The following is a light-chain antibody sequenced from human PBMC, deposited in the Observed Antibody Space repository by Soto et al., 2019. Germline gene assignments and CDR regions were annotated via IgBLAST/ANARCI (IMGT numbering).Light chain of an antibody. CDR2: DAS. CDR3: HQYNSWST. V-gene: IGKV3-15*01. Sequence: SVMTQSPYTLSVSPGERATRSCRASKSVGTNLACYQQKPGQAPRLLIYDASKRATDIPPRFSGGGSGTEFTLTISSLQSEDFAVYHCHQYNSWSTFGQGTKVDIK. J-gene: IGKJ1*01. CDR1: KSVGTN.